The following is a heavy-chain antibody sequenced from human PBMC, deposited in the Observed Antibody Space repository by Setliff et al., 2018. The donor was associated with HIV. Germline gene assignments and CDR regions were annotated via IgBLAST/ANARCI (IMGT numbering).Heavy chain of an antibody. Sequence: PGGSLRLSCAASGFTFSDCSMNWVRQAPGKGLEWISYITSTGSTIFYADSVKGRFTISRDNDKNSVHLQMTSLRAEDTAVYYCARNPRPIAAAGFDYWGQGTLVTVSS. CDR3: ARNPRPIAAAGFDY. CDR1: GFTFSDCS. J-gene: IGHJ4*02. D-gene: IGHD6-13*01. CDR2: ITSTGSTI. V-gene: IGHV3-48*01.